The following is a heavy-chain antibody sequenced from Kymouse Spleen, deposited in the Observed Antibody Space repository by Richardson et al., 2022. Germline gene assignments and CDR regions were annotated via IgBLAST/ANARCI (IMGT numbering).Heavy chain of an antibody. CDR2: ISSSSSYI. Sequence: EVQLVESGGGLVKPGGSLRLSCAASGFTFSSYSMNWVRQAPGKGLEWVSSISSSSSYIYYADSVKGRFTISRDNAKNSLYLQMNSLRAEDTAVYYCAREGYDFWSGSYYYYYYGMDVWGQGTTVTVSS. J-gene: IGHJ6*02. CDR3: AREGYDFWSGSYYYYYYGMDV. D-gene: IGHD3-3*01. CDR1: GFTFSSYS. V-gene: IGHV3-21*03.